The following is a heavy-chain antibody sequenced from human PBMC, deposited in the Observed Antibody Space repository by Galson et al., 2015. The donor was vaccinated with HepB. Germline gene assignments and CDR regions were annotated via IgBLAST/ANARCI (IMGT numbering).Heavy chain of an antibody. Sequence: SVKVSCKASGGTFSSYAISWVRQAPGQGLEWMGGIIPIFGTANYAQKFQGRVTITADESTSTAYMELSSLRSEDTTVYYCARNYDFWSGSLHYYYYMDVWGKGTTVTVSS. CDR1: GGTFSSYA. CDR2: IIPIFGTA. V-gene: IGHV1-69*13. J-gene: IGHJ6*03. D-gene: IGHD3-3*01. CDR3: ARNYDFWSGSLHYYYYMDV.